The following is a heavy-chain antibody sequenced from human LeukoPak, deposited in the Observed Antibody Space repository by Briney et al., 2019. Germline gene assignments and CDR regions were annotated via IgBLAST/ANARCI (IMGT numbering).Heavy chain of an antibody. V-gene: IGHV4-34*01. CDR2: INHSGST. CDR1: GGSFSGYY. Sequence: SETLSLTCAVYGGSFSGYYWSWIRQPPGKGLEWIGEINHSGSTNYNPSLKSRVTISVDTSKNQFSLKLSSVTAADTAVYYCARVAGVCSGGSCYSANFDYWGQGTLVTVSS. CDR3: ARVAGVCSGGSCYSANFDY. D-gene: IGHD2-15*01. J-gene: IGHJ4*02.